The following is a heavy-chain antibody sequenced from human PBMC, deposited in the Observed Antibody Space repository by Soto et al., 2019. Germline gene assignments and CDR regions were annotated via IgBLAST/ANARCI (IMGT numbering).Heavy chain of an antibody. D-gene: IGHD5-18*01. V-gene: IGHV5-51*01. CDR1: GYTFISHW. CDR3: ARVGYTTSKYYYSYFGMDV. J-gene: IGHJ6*02. Sequence: PGESLKISCKGSGYTFISHWIGWVRQMPGRGLEWMGIIYPGDSDTRYSPSFQGQVTISADKSIDTAYLQWTSLKASDTAIYYCARVGYTTSKYYYSYFGMDVWGQGTTVTVSS. CDR2: IYPGDSDT.